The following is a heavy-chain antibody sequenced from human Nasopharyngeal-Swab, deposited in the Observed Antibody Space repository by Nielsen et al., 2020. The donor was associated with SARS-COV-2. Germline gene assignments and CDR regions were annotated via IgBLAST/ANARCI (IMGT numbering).Heavy chain of an antibody. D-gene: IGHD3-22*01. CDR3: ARRGNYDSSGYGWAFDI. Sequence: ASVKVSCKASGYTFTSYGISWVRQAPGQGLEWMGWISAYNGNTNYAQKLQGRVTMTTDTSTSTAYMELSSLRSEDTAVYYCARRGNYDSSGYGWAFDIWGQGTMVTVSS. V-gene: IGHV1-18*04. CDR1: GYTFTSYG. J-gene: IGHJ3*02. CDR2: ISAYNGNT.